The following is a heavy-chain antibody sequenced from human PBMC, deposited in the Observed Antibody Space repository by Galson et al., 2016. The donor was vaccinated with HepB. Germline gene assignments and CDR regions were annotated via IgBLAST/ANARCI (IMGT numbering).Heavy chain of an antibody. D-gene: IGHD5-24*01. CDR1: GGSFSGYY. CDR3: ARGSGRWLQFLGPGNGHYYFDY. V-gene: IGHV4-34*01. Sequence: SETLSLTCAVYGGSFSGYYWSWIRQPPGTGLEWIGEINHSGSTNYNPSLKSRVAISVDTSKNQFSLKLTSVTAADTAVYFCARGSGRWLQFLGPGNGHYYFDYWGQGTLVTVSS. J-gene: IGHJ4*02. CDR2: INHSGST.